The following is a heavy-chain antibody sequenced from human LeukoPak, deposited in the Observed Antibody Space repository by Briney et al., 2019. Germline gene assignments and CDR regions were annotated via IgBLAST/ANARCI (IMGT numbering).Heavy chain of an antibody. D-gene: IGHD4-17*01. Sequence: PGGSLRLSCAASGFTFSSYGMHWVRQAPGKGLEWVAVISYDGSNKYYADPVKGRFTISRDNSKNTLYLQMNSLRAEDTAVYYCAKDGDPTPGLYYFDYWGQGTLVTVSS. V-gene: IGHV3-30*18. J-gene: IGHJ4*02. CDR1: GFTFSSYG. CDR3: AKDGDPTPGLYYFDY. CDR2: ISYDGSNK.